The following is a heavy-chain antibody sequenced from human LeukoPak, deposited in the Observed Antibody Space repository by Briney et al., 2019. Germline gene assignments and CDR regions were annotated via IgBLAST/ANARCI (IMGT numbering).Heavy chain of an antibody. CDR1: GFIFSRYW. Sequence: PGGPLRLSCAASGFIFSRYWMYWVRQAPGKGLVWVSHTNPDGTSTNYGDFVKGRFTISKDNAKNTLYLQMNSLRVEDTALYFCASLTHYNSRSFAFDIWGPGTMVTVSS. D-gene: IGHD3-22*01. CDR3: ASLTHYNSRSFAFDI. V-gene: IGHV3-74*01. J-gene: IGHJ3*02. CDR2: TNPDGTST.